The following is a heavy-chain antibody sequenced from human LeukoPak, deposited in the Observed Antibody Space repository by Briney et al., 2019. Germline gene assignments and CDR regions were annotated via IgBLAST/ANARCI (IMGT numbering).Heavy chain of an antibody. CDR3: ARGFSQRTSQILRFLEWLSYPYYFDY. CDR1: GYTFTSYD. Sequence: ASVKVSCKASGYTFTSYDINWVRQATGQGLEWTGWMNPNSGNTGYAQKFQGRVTITRNTSISTAYMELSSLRSEDTAVYYCARGFSQRTSQILRFLEWLSYPYYFDYWGQGTLVTISS. V-gene: IGHV1-8*03. CDR2: MNPNSGNT. D-gene: IGHD3-3*01. J-gene: IGHJ4*02.